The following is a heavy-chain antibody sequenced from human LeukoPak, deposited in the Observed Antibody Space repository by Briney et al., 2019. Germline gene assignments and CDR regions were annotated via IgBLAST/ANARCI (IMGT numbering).Heavy chain of an antibody. CDR3: ARALREYSSSWYGWDYYYYGMDV. V-gene: IGHV1-69*13. CDR2: IIPIFGTA. CDR1: GYTFTSYY. D-gene: IGHD6-13*01. Sequence: ASVKVSCKASGYTFTSYYMHWVRQAPGQGLEWMGGIIPIFGTANYAQKFQGRVTITADESTSTAYMELSSLRSEDTAVYYCARALREYSSSWYGWDYYYYGMDVWGQGTTVTVSS. J-gene: IGHJ6*02.